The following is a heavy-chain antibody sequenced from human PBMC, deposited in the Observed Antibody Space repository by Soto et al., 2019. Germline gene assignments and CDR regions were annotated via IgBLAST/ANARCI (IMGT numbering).Heavy chain of an antibody. CDR2: ISSSSSII. V-gene: IGHV3-48*02. D-gene: IGHD6-13*01. Sequence: DVQLVESGGGLVQPGGSLRLSCADSGFTLGTYSMNWVRQAPGKGLEWISYISSSSSIIYYADSVKGRFTISRDNARSSLYLQINSLRDEDTAVYYCARPYSNRWSIYYGMDVWGQGTTVIVSS. J-gene: IGHJ6*02. CDR1: GFTLGTYS. CDR3: ARPYSNRWSIYYGMDV.